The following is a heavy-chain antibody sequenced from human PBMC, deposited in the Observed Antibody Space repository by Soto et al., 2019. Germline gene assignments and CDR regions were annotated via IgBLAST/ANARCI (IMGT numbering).Heavy chain of an antibody. CDR1: GFTFSSYS. J-gene: IGHJ6*02. CDR3: FYCTSYYYYGIDV. D-gene: IGHD2-8*01. V-gene: IGHV3-48*02. Sequence: GGSLRLSCAASGFTFSSYSMNWVRQAPGKGPEWFSNNSSSRSTIYYADPVKGRFTISRDNDKNPLYLQMNSLRDEDTAVYYCFYCTSYYYYGIDVSGQGPTVTLSS. CDR2: NSSSRSTI.